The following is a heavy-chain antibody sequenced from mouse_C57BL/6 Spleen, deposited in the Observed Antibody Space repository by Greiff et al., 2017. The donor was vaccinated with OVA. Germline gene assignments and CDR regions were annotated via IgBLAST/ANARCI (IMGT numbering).Heavy chain of an antibody. CDR1: GYTFTSYW. D-gene: IGHD3-3*01. Sequence: QVQLQQPGAELVKPGASVKMSCKASGYTFTSYWITWVKQRPGQGLEWIGDIYPGSGSTNYNEKFKRKATLTVDTSSSTAYMQLSSLTSEDSAVYYCARGRRGIGCDYWGQGTTLTVSS. CDR2: IYPGSGST. CDR3: ARGRRGIGCDY. V-gene: IGHV1-55*01. J-gene: IGHJ2*01.